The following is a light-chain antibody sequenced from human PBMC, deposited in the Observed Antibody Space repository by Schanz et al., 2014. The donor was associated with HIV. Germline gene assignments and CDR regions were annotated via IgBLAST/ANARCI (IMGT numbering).Light chain of an antibody. CDR2: EVD. CDR1: TSDIGTYDR. J-gene: IGLJ1*01. V-gene: IGLV2-18*02. Sequence: QSALTQPPSVSGSPGQSVIISCTGTTSDIGTYDRVSWYQQPPGSAPKLLIFEVDIRPSGVPDRFSGSKSGNTASLTISGLRPEDEADYYCNSYTRSGTHVFGPGTKLTVL. CDR3: NSYTRSGTHV.